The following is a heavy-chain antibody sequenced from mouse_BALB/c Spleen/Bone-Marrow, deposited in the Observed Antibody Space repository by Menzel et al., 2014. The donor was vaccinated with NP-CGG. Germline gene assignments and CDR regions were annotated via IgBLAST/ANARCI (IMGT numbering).Heavy chain of an antibody. CDR3: TRGGNWEDFDY. CDR2: ISSGSSPI. CDR1: GFTFSSFG. Sequence: EVQGVESGGGLVQPGGSRKLSCAASGFTFSSFGMHWVRQAPEKGLEWVAYISSGSSPIFYADTVKGRFTISRDNPKNTLFLQMTSLRSEDTAMYYCTRGGNWEDFDYWGQGTTLTGSS. D-gene: IGHD4-1*01. J-gene: IGHJ2*01. V-gene: IGHV5-17*02.